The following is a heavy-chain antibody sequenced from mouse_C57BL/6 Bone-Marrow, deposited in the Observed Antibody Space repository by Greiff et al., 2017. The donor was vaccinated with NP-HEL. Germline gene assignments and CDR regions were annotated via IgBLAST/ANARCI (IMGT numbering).Heavy chain of an antibody. J-gene: IGHJ2*01. CDR2: IYPGNSDT. CDR3: TRSGTTALDY. Sequence: EVQLQQSGTVLARPGASVKMSCKTSGYTFTSYWMHWVKQRPGQGLEWRGAIYPGNSDTSYNQKFKGKDKLTAVTSASTAYMELSSLTNEDSAVYYCTRSGTTALDYWGQGTTLTVSS. CDR1: GYTFTSYW. D-gene: IGHD1-2*01. V-gene: IGHV1-5*01.